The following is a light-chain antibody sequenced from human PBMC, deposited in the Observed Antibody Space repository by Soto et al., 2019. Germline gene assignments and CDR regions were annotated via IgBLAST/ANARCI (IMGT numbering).Light chain of an antibody. J-gene: IGKJ2*01. CDR1: ENIGSN. CDR3: QQRSNWPPYT. CDR2: GAS. Sequence: EVVMTQSPATLSASRGERVILSCRASENIGSNLAWYQQRPGQAPRLLMYGASTRATGIPARFSGSGSGTDFTLKISSLEPEDFAVYYCQQRSNWPPYTFGQGTKLEIK. V-gene: IGKV3-11*01.